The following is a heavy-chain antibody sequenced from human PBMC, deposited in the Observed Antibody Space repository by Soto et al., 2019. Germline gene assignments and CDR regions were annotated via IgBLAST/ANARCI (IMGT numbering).Heavy chain of an antibody. CDR1: GGSFSGYY. D-gene: IGHD3-22*01. V-gene: IGHV4-34*01. Sequence: SETLSLTCAVYGGSFSGYYWSWIRQPPGKGLEWIGEINHSGSTNYNPSLKSRVTISVDTSKNQFSLKLSSVAAADTAVYYCARRHYYDSRGSGAFDIWGQGTMVTVSS. CDR3: ARRHYYDSRGSGAFDI. CDR2: INHSGST. J-gene: IGHJ3*02.